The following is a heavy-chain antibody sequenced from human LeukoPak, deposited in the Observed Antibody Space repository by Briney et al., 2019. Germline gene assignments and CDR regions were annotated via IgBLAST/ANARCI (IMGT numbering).Heavy chain of an antibody. V-gene: IGHV3-21*01. CDR3: ARDRLEMDDI. CDR2: ISSSSSYI. D-gene: IGHD2-8*01. CDR1: GFTFSSYS. J-gene: IGHJ3*02. Sequence: GGSLRLSCAASGFTFSSYSMNWVRQAPGKGLEWVSSISSSSSYIYYADSVKGRFTISRDNAKSSLYLQMNSLRAEDTAVYYCARDRLEMDDIWGQGTMVTVSS.